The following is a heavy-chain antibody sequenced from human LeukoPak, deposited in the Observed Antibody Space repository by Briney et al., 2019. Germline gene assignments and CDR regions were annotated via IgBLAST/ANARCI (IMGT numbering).Heavy chain of an antibody. CDR1: GFDFNNYI. J-gene: IGHJ3*02. CDR2: IWFDGDDE. Sequence: GQSLRLSCAASGFDFNNYIMHWVRQAPGKGLEWVAIIWFDGDDEKYSDSVKGRFTISRDNAKNSLYLQMNSLRAEDTAVYYCVRGTSTYCSSTSCYSSIAFDIWGQGTMVTVSS. D-gene: IGHD2-2*01. CDR3: VRGTSTYCSSTSCYSSIAFDI. V-gene: IGHV3-33*03.